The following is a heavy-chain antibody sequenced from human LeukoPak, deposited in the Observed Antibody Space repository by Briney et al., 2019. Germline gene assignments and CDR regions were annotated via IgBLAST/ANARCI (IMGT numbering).Heavy chain of an antibody. CDR2: VYYSGNT. Sequence: PSDTLSLTCTVSGGSISSYYWSWIRQPPGKGLEWIGYVYYSGNTRYNPSLQSRVTISVDTSKNQFSLKLNSVTAADTAVYYCARREVGYCHGGSCPYYFDYWGQGTLVTVFS. CDR3: ARREVGYCHGGSCPYYFDY. V-gene: IGHV4-59*08. CDR1: GGSISSYY. J-gene: IGHJ4*02. D-gene: IGHD2-15*01.